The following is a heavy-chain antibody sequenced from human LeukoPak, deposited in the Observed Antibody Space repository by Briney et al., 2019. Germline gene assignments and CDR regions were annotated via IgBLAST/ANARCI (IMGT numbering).Heavy chain of an antibody. CDR2: IYYSGST. V-gene: IGHV4-39*01. CDR1: GDSISSSSYY. Sequence: SETLSLTCTVSGDSISSSSYYWGWIRQPPGKGLEWIGSIYYSGSTYYNPSLKSRVTISVDTSKNQFSLKPSSVTAADTAVYYCARGNHHYYYGMDVWGQGTTVTVSS. J-gene: IGHJ6*02. CDR3: ARGNHHYYYGMDV.